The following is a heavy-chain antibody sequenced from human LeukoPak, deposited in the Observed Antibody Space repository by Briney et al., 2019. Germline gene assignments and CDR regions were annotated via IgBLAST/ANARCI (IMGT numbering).Heavy chain of an antibody. D-gene: IGHD2-2*01. V-gene: IGHV4-4*09. CDR3: ARQKCTSTSCLTINVFVL. J-gene: IGHJ3*01. Sequence: SETLSLTCTVSGSISSYYRSWIRQPPAKGLDWIGYIYTSGSTNYNPSLKSRVTISVDPSKNQSSLELSSVTAADTAVYYCARQKCTSTSCLTINVFVLWGEGTMVSVSS. CDR1: GSISSYY. CDR2: IYTSGST.